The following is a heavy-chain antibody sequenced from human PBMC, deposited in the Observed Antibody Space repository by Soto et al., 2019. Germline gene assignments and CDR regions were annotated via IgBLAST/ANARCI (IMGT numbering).Heavy chain of an antibody. J-gene: IGHJ6*02. CDR2: ISGSGGNK. V-gene: IGHV3-23*01. CDR3: AKDLCSSSSCYYNYGMDV. D-gene: IGHD2-2*01. CDR1: GFTFSSYA. Sequence: GGSLRLSCAASGFTFSSYAMSWVRQAPGKGLEWVSAISGSGGNKYYADSVKGRFTISRDNSKNTLYLQMNSLRAEDTAVYYGAKDLCSSSSCYYNYGMDVWGQGTTVTVSS.